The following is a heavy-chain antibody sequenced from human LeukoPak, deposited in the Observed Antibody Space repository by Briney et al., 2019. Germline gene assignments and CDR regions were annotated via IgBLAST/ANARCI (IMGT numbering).Heavy chain of an antibody. CDR1: GYTFTSYY. J-gene: IGHJ6*02. CDR2: INPGGGST. CDR3: ATVYGSGSHTPYYYGMDV. Sequence: GASVKVSCKASGYTFTSYYMHWVRQAPGQGLEWMGIINPGGGSTSYAQKFQGRVTMTEDTSTDTAYMELSSLRSEDTAVYYCATVYGSGSHTPYYYGMDVWGQGTTVTVSS. V-gene: IGHV1-46*01. D-gene: IGHD3-10*01.